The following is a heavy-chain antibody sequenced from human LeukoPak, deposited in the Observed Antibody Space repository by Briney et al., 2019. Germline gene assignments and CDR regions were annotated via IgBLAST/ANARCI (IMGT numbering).Heavy chain of an antibody. CDR1: GGSFSGYY. V-gene: IGHV4-34*01. D-gene: IGHD2/OR15-2a*01. J-gene: IGHJ5*02. Sequence: PSETLSLTCAVYGGSFSGYYWSWIRQPPGKGLEWIGEINHSGNAHYNPSLKSRVIISEDNSKNQFSLKLNSVTAADTAMYYCARLGTDKYLLLAKRWFDPWGQGTLVTVSS. CDR2: INHSGNA. CDR3: ARLGTDKYLLLAKRWFDP.